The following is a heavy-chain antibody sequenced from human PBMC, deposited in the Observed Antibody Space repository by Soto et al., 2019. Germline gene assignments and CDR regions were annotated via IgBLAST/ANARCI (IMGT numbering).Heavy chain of an antibody. Sequence: QVQLVQSGAEVKKPGASVKVSCKASGYTFSNYGISWVRQAPGQGPEWMGWISGYNGNTNYGQTLQGRVTMTTDTSTSTAYMELRSLRYDDTAVYYCARGGSSWSTESYHHWGQGTLVIVSS. V-gene: IGHV1-18*01. CDR2: ISGYNGNT. D-gene: IGHD6-13*01. J-gene: IGHJ1*01. CDR3: ARGGSSWSTESYHH. CDR1: GYTFSNYG.